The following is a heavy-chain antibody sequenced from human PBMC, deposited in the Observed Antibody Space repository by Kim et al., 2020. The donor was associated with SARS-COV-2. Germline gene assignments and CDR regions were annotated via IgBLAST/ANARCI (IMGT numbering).Heavy chain of an antibody. CDR2: IHYSGSI. CDR3: ARGSDPHNAGH. Sequence: SETLSLTCSVSGASVSSGLYYWNWIRQPPGKGLESIGYIHYSGSIHYNPSLASRVNISVDTSKNQFSLNLYSVTAADTAFYYCARGSDPHNAGHWGQGTL. J-gene: IGHJ4*02. CDR1: GASVSSGLYY. D-gene: IGHD5-12*01. V-gene: IGHV4-61*01.